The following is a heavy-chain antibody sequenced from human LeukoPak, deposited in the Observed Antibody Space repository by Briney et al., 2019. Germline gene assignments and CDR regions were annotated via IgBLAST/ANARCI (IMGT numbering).Heavy chain of an antibody. V-gene: IGHV1-2*02. CDR3: ARVSHQWLVGFDY. CDR2: INPNSGGT. D-gene: IGHD6-19*01. Sequence: ASVKVSCKASGYTFTGYYMHWVRQAPGQGREWMGWINPNSGGTNYAQKFQGGVTMTRDTSISTAYMELSRLRSDDTAVYYCARVSHQWLVGFDYWGQGTLVTVSS. J-gene: IGHJ4*02. CDR1: GYTFTGYY.